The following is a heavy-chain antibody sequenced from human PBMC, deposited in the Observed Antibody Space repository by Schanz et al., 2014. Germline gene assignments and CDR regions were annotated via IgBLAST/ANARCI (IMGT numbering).Heavy chain of an antibody. D-gene: IGHD3-10*01. J-gene: IGHJ4*02. CDR2: LNPDSGET. CDR3: ARGGVLVLPPGTVKKGNDY. Sequence: QVQLVQSGSELKKPGASVKVSCKTSGYSFSDYFIHWVRQAPGQGLEWMGWLNPDSGETLYAQRFQGRVTLTRDKYIRTAYMDLRSLLSADAAVYFCARGGVLVLPPGTVKKGNDYWGQGTLVTVSS. CDR1: GYSFSDYF. V-gene: IGHV1-2*02.